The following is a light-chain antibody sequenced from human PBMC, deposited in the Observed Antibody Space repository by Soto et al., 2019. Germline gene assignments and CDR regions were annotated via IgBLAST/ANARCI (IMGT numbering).Light chain of an antibody. J-gene: IGLJ1*01. Sequence: QSVLTQPASVSGSPGQSITISCTGTRSDVGGYNYVSWYQQHPGKAPKLMIYEVSNRPSGVSNRFSGSKSGNTASLTISGLQAEDEADYYCSSYTSSSTPRVFGTGTKVTVL. CDR1: RSDVGGYNY. CDR2: EVS. CDR3: SSYTSSSTPRV. V-gene: IGLV2-14*01.